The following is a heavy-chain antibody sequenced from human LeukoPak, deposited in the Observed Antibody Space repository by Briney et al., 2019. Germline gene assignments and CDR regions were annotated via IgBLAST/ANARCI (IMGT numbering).Heavy chain of an antibody. CDR1: GYTLTELS. CDR3: ATDGAGSSGSYYKSAFDI. CDR2: FDPEDGET. V-gene: IGHV1-24*01. Sequence: ASVKVSFKFSGYTLTELSMHWVRQAPGKGLEWMGGFDPEDGETIYAQKFQGRVTMTEDTSTDTAYMELSSLRSEDTAVYYCATDGAGSSGSYYKSAFDIWGQGTMVTVSS. D-gene: IGHD3-10*01. J-gene: IGHJ3*02.